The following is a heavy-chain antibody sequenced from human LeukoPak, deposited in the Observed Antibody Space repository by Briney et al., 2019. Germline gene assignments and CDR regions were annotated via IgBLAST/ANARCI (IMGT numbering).Heavy chain of an antibody. Sequence: SETLSLTCAVYGGSFSDYYWSWIRQTPGEGLEWIGGIKHSGSTDYNPSLKSRVTMSVDTSKNQFSLQLNSVTPEDTAVYYCARGGYSYGYWFKGQSPTYYFDYWGQGTLVTVSS. CDR3: ARGGYSYGYWFKGQSPTYYFDY. CDR2: IKHSGST. CDR1: GGSFSDYY. J-gene: IGHJ4*02. D-gene: IGHD5-18*01. V-gene: IGHV4-34*01.